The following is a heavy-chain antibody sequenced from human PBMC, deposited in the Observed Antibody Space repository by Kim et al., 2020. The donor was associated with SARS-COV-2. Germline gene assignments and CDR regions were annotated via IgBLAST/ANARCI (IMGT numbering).Heavy chain of an antibody. CDR1: GGSISSSSYY. D-gene: IGHD2-2*01. CDR3: ARDIVVVPAATRTYYYYYGMDV. V-gene: IGHV4-39*02. CDR2: IYYSGST. Sequence: SETLSLTCTVSGGSISSSSYYWGWIRQPPGKGLEWIGSIYYSGSTYYNPSLKSRVTISVDTSKNQFSLKLSSVTAADTAVYYCARDIVVVPAATRTYYYYYGMDVWGQGTTVTVSS. J-gene: IGHJ6*02.